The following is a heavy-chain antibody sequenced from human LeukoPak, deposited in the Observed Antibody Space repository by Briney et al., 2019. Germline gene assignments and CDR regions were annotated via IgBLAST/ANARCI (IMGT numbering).Heavy chain of an antibody. V-gene: IGHV4-59*12. CDR1: GGSLSSYY. Sequence: SETLSLTCAVSGGSLSSYYWSWLRQSPEKGREWIGYIYYDGSTNYNPSLRGRVTISVDTPKNQFSLKLSSVTAAETAVYYCAREGRYRYGYNEYHLYMDIWGKGATVTVSS. CDR3: AREGRYRYGYNEYHLYMDI. J-gene: IGHJ6*03. D-gene: IGHD5-18*01. CDR2: IYYDGST.